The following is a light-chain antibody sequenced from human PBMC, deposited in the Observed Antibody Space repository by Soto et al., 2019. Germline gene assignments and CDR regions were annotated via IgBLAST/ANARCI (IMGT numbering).Light chain of an antibody. CDR1: QSVSSSY. Sequence: EIVLTQSPGTLSLSPGERATLSCRASQSVSSSYLAWYQQKPGQAPRLRIYGASSRAPGIPDRFSGSGSGTDVTLTISRLEPEDFAVYYCQQYGSSPWTFGQGTKVEIK. V-gene: IGKV3-20*01. CDR3: QQYGSSPWT. CDR2: GAS. J-gene: IGKJ1*01.